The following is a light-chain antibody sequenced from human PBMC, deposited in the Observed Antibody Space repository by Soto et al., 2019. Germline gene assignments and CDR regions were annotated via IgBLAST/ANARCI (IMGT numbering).Light chain of an antibody. CDR3: QQYCSSPIT. CDR1: QSVSSSN. Sequence: EMVWTQSPGPLSLSQGEGATLSCRASQSVSSSNLAGYQQKPGQAPSLLIYVPSSRATGIPARFSGSGSWTDFTLTISRLEPEDFAVYYCQQYCSSPITFGQGTRLEIK. V-gene: IGKV3-20*01. CDR2: VPS. J-gene: IGKJ5*01.